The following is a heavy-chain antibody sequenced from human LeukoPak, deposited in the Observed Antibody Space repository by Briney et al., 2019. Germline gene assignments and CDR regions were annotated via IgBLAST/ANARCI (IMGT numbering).Heavy chain of an antibody. CDR2: ISSSGSTI. CDR3: ARDSEYSSSSERDY. V-gene: IGHV3-11*01. J-gene: IGHJ4*02. D-gene: IGHD6-13*01. Sequence: GGSLRLSCAASGFTFSSYAMSWIRQAPGKGLEWVSYISSSGSTIYYADSVKGRFTISRDNAKNSLYLQMNSLRAEDTAVYYCARDSEYSSSSERDYWGQGTLVTVSS. CDR1: GFTFSSYA.